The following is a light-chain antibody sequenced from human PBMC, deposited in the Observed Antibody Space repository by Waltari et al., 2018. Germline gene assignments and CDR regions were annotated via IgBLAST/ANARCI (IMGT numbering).Light chain of an antibody. J-gene: IGKJ1*01. Sequence: LVLTQSPSFQYVTPQEKVAITCRASQNIGTDLHWFQQKPDQPPKLLIKYASQSFSGVPSRVSGSGSGTDFTLTISSLEVEDVATYYCHQSKSLPWTFGQGTKLEVK. CDR1: QNIGTD. CDR3: HQSKSLPWT. V-gene: IGKV6-21*01. CDR2: YAS.